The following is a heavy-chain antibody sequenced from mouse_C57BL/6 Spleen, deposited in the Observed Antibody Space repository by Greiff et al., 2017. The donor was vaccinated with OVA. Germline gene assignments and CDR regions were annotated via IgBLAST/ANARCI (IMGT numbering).Heavy chain of an antibody. V-gene: IGHV5-4*01. D-gene: IGHD1-1*01. CDR1: GFTFSSYA. CDR3: ARDWVGNFAMDY. J-gene: IGHJ4*01. Sequence: EVMLVESGGGLVKPGGSLKLSCAASGFTFSSYAMSWVRQTPEKRLEWVATISDGGSYTYYPDNVKGRFTISRDNAKNNLYLQMSHLKSEDTAMYYCARDWVGNFAMDYWGQGTSVTVSS. CDR2: ISDGGSYT.